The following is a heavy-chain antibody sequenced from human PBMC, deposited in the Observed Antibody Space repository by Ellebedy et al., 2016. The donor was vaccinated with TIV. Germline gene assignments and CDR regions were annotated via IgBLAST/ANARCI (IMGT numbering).Heavy chain of an antibody. CDR1: GFTFSNYG. V-gene: IGHV3-33*01. CDR3: ARVGGYNWYFDL. D-gene: IGHD3-10*01. CDR2: IWYDGSNK. J-gene: IGHJ2*01. Sequence: GGSLRLXCAASGFTFSNYGMHWVRQAPGKGLEWVAVIWYDGSNKYYADSVKGRFTISRDNSKNTLYLQMNSLRAEDTAVYYCARVGGYNWYFDLWGRGTLVTVSS.